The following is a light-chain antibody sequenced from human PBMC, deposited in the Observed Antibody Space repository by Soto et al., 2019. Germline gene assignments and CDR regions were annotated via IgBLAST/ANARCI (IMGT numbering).Light chain of an antibody. CDR3: SSYTISGALVV. J-gene: IGLJ2*01. CDR2: GVS. CDR1: SSDIGGHHY. V-gene: IGLV2-14*01. Sequence: QSVLTQPASVSGSPGQSITISCTGTSSDIGGHHYVSWYRQHPGKAPRLLIFGVSDRPSGVSHRFSASKSGNTASLTISGLQAEDEAVYYCSSYTISGALVVFGGGTKVTVL.